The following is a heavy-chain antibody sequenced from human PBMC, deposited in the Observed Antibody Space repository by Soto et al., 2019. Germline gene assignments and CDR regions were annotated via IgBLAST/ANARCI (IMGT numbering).Heavy chain of an antibody. Sequence: QVQLVESGGGVVQPGRSLRLSCAASGFTFSSYGMHWVRQAPGKGLEWVAVISYDGSNKYYADSVKGRFTISRDNSEKRMYMNMSRLRAEDTAVYYCAKDKGSSDGYINYYFDYWGQGTLVTVS. J-gene: IGHJ4*02. CDR1: GFTFSSYG. D-gene: IGHD5-12*01. V-gene: IGHV3-30*18. CDR2: ISYDGSNK. CDR3: AKDKGSSDGYINYYFDY.